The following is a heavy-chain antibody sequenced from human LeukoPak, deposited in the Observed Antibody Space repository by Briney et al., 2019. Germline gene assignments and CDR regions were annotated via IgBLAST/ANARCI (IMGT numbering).Heavy chain of an antibody. CDR3: AGESFDF. Sequence: PGRSLRLSCAASGFSFSNYAMDWVRQAPGKGLEWVAVISKDGSMKYYSDSVKGRFTVSRDNSIHTLYLEMNSLKTEDTAAYYCAGESFDFWSQGTMVTVSS. CDR2: ISKDGSMK. CDR1: GFSFSNYA. V-gene: IGHV3-30*04. J-gene: IGHJ3*01.